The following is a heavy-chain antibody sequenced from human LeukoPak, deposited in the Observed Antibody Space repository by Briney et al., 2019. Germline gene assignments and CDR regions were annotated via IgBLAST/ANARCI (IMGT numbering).Heavy chain of an antibody. D-gene: IGHD3-22*01. CDR2: IWKDGSNE. J-gene: IGHJ4*02. Sequence: GRSLRLSCAASGFIFSAFGMHWVRQAPGKGLEWVAVIWKDGSNEFYADSVKGRFTISRDNAKNTLYLQMNSLRAEDTAVYYCAKGYAYYYDSSLDYWGQGTLVTVSS. CDR1: GFIFSAFG. V-gene: IGHV3-33*03. CDR3: AKGYAYYYDSSLDY.